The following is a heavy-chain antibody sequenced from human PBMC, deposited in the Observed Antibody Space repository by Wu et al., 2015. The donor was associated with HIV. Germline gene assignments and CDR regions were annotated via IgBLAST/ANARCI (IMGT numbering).Heavy chain of an antibody. V-gene: IGHV1-8*01. CDR2: MNPNSGNK. CDR3: ARASPGSGWD. Sequence: VQSGAEVKKPGASVKVSCKASGYTFTSYDINWVRQATGQGLEWMGWMNPNSGNKGYAQNFRGRVTMTRNTSISTAYMELRSLRSDDTAVYYCARASPGSGWDWGQGTLVTVSS. CDR1: GYTFTSYD. J-gene: IGHJ4*02. D-gene: IGHD6-19*01.